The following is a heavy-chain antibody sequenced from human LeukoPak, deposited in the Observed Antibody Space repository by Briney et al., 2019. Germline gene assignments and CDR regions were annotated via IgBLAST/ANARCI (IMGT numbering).Heavy chain of an antibody. CDR2: IYYSGNT. Sequence: PSETLSLTCTVSGGSISSSSYYWGRIRQPPGKGLEWIGSIYYSGNTYYNPSLKSRVTISVDTSKNQFSLKLSSVTAADTAVYYCARDRRPGYYYYMDVWGKGTTVTVSS. J-gene: IGHJ6*03. V-gene: IGHV4-39*07. CDR1: GGSISSSSYY. D-gene: IGHD7-27*01. CDR3: ARDRRPGYYYYMDV.